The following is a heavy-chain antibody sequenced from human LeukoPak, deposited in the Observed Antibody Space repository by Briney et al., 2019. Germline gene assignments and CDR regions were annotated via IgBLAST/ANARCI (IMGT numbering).Heavy chain of an antibody. Sequence: GGSLRLSCAASGFTFSSYGVSWVRQAPGKGLEWVSAISGSGGSTYYADSVKGRFTISRDNSKNTLYLQMNSLRAEDTAVYYCAKSQNPRYYDSSGYSKIFDYWGQGTLVTVSS. CDR1: GFTFSSYG. V-gene: IGHV3-23*01. J-gene: IGHJ4*02. CDR2: ISGSGGST. D-gene: IGHD3-22*01. CDR3: AKSQNPRYYDSSGYSKIFDY.